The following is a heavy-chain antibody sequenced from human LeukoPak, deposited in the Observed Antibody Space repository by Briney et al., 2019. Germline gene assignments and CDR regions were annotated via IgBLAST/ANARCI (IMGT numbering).Heavy chain of an antibody. V-gene: IGHV1-69*06. D-gene: IGHD2-15*01. Sequence: GTSLRVSCTASRVTFTSYALSPPRHATEHLLDCIQSIIPIFGTANYAQKFQGRVTITADKSTSTAYMELSSLRSEDTAVYYCARDGHCSGGSCYSVAFDYWGQGTLVTVSS. CDR2: IIPIFGTA. CDR3: ARDGHCSGGSCYSVAFDY. CDR1: RVTFTSYA. J-gene: IGHJ4*02.